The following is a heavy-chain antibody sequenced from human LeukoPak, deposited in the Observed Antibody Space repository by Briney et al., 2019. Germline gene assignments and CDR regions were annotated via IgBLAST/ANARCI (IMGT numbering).Heavy chain of an antibody. CDR1: GASISSGSYY. CDR3: ARVVLRFFANWFDP. J-gene: IGHJ5*02. CDR2: IYTSGRT. D-gene: IGHD3-3*01. V-gene: IGHV4-61*02. Sequence: ASQTLSLTCTVSGASISSGSYYWSWIRPPTGKGLEWIGRIYTSGRTNYNPSLESRVTISVDTSKNQSSLKLSSVTAADTAVYYRARVVLRFFANWFDPWGQGTLVTVSS.